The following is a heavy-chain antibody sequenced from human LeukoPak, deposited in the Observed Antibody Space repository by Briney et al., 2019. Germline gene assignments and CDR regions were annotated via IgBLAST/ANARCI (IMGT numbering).Heavy chain of an antibody. Sequence: PGGSLRLSYAASGLTFNSYEMNWVRQAPGKGLEGVSYISTSGTTRTYADSVKGRFTISRDNAKNSLYLEMNSLRAEDTAVYYCAREIVSTVAGNFDYWGQGTLVTVSS. CDR3: AREIVSTVAGNFDY. D-gene: IGHD6-19*01. V-gene: IGHV3-48*03. J-gene: IGHJ4*02. CDR1: GLTFNSYE. CDR2: ISTSGTTR.